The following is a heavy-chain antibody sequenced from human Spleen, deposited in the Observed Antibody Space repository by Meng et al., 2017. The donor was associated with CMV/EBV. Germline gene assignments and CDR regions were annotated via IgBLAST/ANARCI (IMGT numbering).Heavy chain of an antibody. V-gene: IGHV3-23*03. Sequence: GGSLRLSCAASGFTFPSYAMSWVRQAPGKGLEWVSLIYSGGGSPYYADSVKGRFTISRDNSKNSLFLQMNSLRAEDTALYYCAKVRDLIGATSAFDIWGQGTMVTVSS. CDR2: IYSGGGSP. CDR3: AKVRDLIGATSAFDI. D-gene: IGHD1-26*01. J-gene: IGHJ3*02. CDR1: GFTFPSYA.